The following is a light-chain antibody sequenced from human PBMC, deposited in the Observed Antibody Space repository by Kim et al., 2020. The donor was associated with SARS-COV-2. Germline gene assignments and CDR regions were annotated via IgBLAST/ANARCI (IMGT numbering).Light chain of an antibody. CDR3: SSYTSSATGV. CDR1: SNKY. J-gene: IGLJ2*01. Sequence: QSALTQPASVSGSPGQSITISCTGFSNKYVSWYQQHPGKVPKLIIYNVSNRPSGVSKRFSGSQSGNAASLTISHLQAEDEADYYCSSYTSSATGVFGGGTK. CDR2: NVS. V-gene: IGLV2-14*03.